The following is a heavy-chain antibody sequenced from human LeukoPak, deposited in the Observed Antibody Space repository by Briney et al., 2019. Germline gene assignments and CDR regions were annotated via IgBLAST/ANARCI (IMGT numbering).Heavy chain of an antibody. D-gene: IGHD3-10*01. J-gene: IGHJ4*02. V-gene: IGHV4-59*11. CDR1: GGSISSHY. CDR2: IYYSGST. Sequence: SETLSLTCTVSGGSISSHYWSWIRQPPGKGLEWVGYIYYSGSTNYNPSLKSRVTISVDTSKNQFSLKLSSVTAADTAVYYCARGTSGDMGYWGQGTLVTVSS. CDR3: ARGTSGDMGY.